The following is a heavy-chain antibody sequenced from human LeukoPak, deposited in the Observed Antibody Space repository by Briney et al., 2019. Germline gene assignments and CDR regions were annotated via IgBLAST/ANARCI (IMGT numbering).Heavy chain of an antibody. J-gene: IGHJ5*02. V-gene: IGHV1-24*01. CDR3: ATVRRDFWSGYAWFDP. Sequence: SSVNVSCKVSGYTLTELSMHWVRQAPGKGREWMGGFDPEDCETIYAQKFQGRVTMTEDTSTDTDYMELSSLRSEDTAVSYCATVRRDFWSGYAWFDPWGQGTLVTVSS. CDR1: GYTLTELS. D-gene: IGHD3-3*01. CDR2: FDPEDCET.